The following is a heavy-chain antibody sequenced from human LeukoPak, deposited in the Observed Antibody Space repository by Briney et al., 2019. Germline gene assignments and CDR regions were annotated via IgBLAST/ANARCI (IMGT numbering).Heavy chain of an antibody. CDR1: GYTFTSYG. CDR2: INPNSGGT. V-gene: IGHV1-2*02. D-gene: IGHD3-9*01. J-gene: IGHJ4*02. Sequence: ASVKVSCKASGYTFTSYGISWVRQAPGQGLEWMGWINPNSGGTNYAQKFQGRVTMTRDTSISTAYMELSRLRSDDTAVYYCARSEYYDILTGLGKYYFDYWGQGTLVTVSS. CDR3: ARSEYYDILTGLGKYYFDY.